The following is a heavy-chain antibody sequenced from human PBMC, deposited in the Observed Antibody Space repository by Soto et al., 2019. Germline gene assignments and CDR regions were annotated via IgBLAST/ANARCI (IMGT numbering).Heavy chain of an antibody. CDR3: AHTKIVGAPSVY. CDR2: IYWDDDK. V-gene: IGHV2-5*02. CDR1: GFSLSTSGVG. D-gene: IGHD1-26*01. J-gene: IGHJ4*02. Sequence: QITLKESGPTLVKPTQTLTLTCTFSGFSLSTSGVGVGWIRQPPGKALEWLALIYWDDDKRYSPSLKSRLTITKDTAKNQVVLTMTNMDPVDTATYYCAHTKIVGAPSVYWGQGTLVTVSS.